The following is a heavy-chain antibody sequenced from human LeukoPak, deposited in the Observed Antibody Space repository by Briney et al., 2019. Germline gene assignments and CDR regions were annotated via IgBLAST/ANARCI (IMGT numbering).Heavy chain of an antibody. CDR2: INPNSGGT. J-gene: IGHJ5*02. CDR3: ARDPNRIAAAGWFDP. Sequence: ASVKVSCKASGYTFTGYYMHWVRLAPGQGLEWMGWINPNSGGTNYAQKFQGRVTMTRDTSISTAYMELSRLRSDDTAVYYCARDPNRIAAAGWFDPWGQGTLVTVSS. V-gene: IGHV1-2*02. CDR1: GYTFTGYY. D-gene: IGHD6-13*01.